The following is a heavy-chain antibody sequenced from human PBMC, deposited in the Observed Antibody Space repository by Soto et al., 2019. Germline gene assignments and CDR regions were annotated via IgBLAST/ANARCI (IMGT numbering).Heavy chain of an antibody. Sequence: QVQLVESGGGVVQPGRCLRLSCAASGFTFSSYGMHWVRQAPGKGLEWVAVISYDGSNKYYADSVKGRFTISRDNSKNTLYLQMNSLRAEDTAVYYCAKDDSSGYWGQGTLVTVSS. CDR3: AKDDSSGY. CDR2: ISYDGSNK. J-gene: IGHJ4*02. D-gene: IGHD6-19*01. V-gene: IGHV3-30*18. CDR1: GFTFSSYG.